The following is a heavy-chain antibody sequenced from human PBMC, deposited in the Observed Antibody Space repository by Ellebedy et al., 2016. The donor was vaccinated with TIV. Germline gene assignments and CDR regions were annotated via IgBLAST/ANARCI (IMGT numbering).Heavy chain of an antibody. J-gene: IGHJ4*02. Sequence: GESLKISCGASGFTFSSYDMHWVRQVTGKGLEWVSAIGTAGDTYYPGSVKGRFTISRENAKNSLYLQMNSLRAGDTAVYYCARATEGLDYWGQGTLVTVSS. CDR2: IGTAGDT. CDR1: GFTFSSYD. D-gene: IGHD1-14*01. CDR3: ARATEGLDY. V-gene: IGHV3-13*01.